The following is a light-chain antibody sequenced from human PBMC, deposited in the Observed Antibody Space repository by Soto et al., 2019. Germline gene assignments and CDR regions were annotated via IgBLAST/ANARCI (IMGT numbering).Light chain of an antibody. CDR2: LNSDGSH. CDR1: SGHSSYA. CDR3: QTWGTGIVV. J-gene: IGLJ2*01. Sequence: QSVLTQSPSASASLGASVKLTCTLSSGHSSYAIAWHQQQPEKGPRYLMKLNSDGSHSKGDGIPDRFLGSSSGAERYLTISSLQSEDEADYYCQTWGTGIVVFGGGTKVTVL. V-gene: IGLV4-69*01.